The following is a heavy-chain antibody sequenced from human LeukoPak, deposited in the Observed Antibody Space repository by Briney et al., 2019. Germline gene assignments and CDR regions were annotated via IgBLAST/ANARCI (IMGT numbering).Heavy chain of an antibody. J-gene: IGHJ4*02. CDR3: ASDNYYDSSGYYGSFDY. CDR1: GGTFSSYA. Sequence: ASVKVSCKASGGTFSSYAISWVRQAPGQGLEWMGRIIPILGIANYAQKFQGRVTITADKSMSTAYMELSSLRSEDTAVYYCASDNYYDSSGYYGSFDYWGQGTLVTVSS. D-gene: IGHD3-22*01. CDR2: IIPILGIA. V-gene: IGHV1-69*04.